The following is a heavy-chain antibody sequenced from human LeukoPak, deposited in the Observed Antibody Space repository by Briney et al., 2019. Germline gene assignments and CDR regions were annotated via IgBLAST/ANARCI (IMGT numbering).Heavy chain of an antibody. Sequence: ASVKVSCKASGYTFTGYYMHWVRQARGQGLEWMGWIDPNSGGTNYAQKFQGRVTMTRDTSISTAYMELSRLRSDDTAVYYCARGPYYDFRHPLSADAFDIWGQGTMVTVSS. V-gene: IGHV1-2*02. CDR1: GYTFTGYY. D-gene: IGHD3-3*01. J-gene: IGHJ3*02. CDR3: ARGPYYDFRHPLSADAFDI. CDR2: IDPNSGGT.